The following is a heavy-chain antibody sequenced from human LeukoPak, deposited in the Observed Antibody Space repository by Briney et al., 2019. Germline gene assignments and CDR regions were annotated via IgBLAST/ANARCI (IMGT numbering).Heavy chain of an antibody. CDR1: GGSISRSNW. V-gene: IGHV4-4*02. CDR3: ARGPLTVTRGFDP. Sequence: SETLSLTCAVSGGSISRSNWWSWVRQPPGKGLEWIGEIYHSGSTNYNPSLKSRVTISVDKSKNQFSLKLSSVTAADTAVYYCARGPLTVTRGFDPWGQGTLVTVSS. J-gene: IGHJ5*02. CDR2: IYHSGST. D-gene: IGHD4-17*01.